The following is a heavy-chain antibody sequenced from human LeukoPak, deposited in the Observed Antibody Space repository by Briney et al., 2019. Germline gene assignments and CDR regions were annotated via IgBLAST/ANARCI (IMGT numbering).Heavy chain of an antibody. CDR3: ARRLWFGESPFDY. J-gene: IGHJ4*02. CDR2: INHSGST. CDR1: GGSFSGYY. V-gene: IGHV4-34*01. D-gene: IGHD3-10*01. Sequence: SETLSLTCAVYGGSFSGYYWSWIRQPPGKGLEWIGEINHSGSTNYNPSLKRRVTISVDTSKNQFSLKLSSVTAADTAVYYCARRLWFGESPFDYWGQGTLVTVSS.